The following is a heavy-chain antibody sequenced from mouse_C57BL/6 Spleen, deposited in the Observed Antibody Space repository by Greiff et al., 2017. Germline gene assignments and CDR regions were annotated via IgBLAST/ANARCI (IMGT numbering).Heavy chain of an antibody. J-gene: IGHJ4*01. CDR3: ARDTTVVDYYAMDY. CDR1: GYNFTSYW. V-gene: IGHV1-52*01. D-gene: IGHD1-1*01. CDR2: IDPSDSET. Sequence: QVQLQQPGAELVRPGSSVKLSCKASGYNFTSYWMHWVKQRPIQGLEWIGNIDPSDSETHYNQKFKDKATLTVDKSSSTAYLQLSSLPSEDSAVDYCARDTTVVDYYAMDYWGKGTSVTVAS.